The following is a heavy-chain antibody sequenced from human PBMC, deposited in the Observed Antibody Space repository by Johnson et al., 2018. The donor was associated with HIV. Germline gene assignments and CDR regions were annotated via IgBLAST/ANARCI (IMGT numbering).Heavy chain of an antibody. CDR1: GFTFDDYT. Sequence: VQLVESGGVVVQPGGSLRLSCAASGFTFDDYTMHWVRQAPGKGLEWVSLISWDGGSTYYADSVKGRFTISRDNSKNTLYLQMNSLSAEDTAVYYCANGGSYSAADDAFDIWGQGTMVTVSS. J-gene: IGHJ3*02. CDR3: ANGGSYSAADDAFDI. V-gene: IGHV3-43*01. CDR2: ISWDGGST. D-gene: IGHD2-15*01.